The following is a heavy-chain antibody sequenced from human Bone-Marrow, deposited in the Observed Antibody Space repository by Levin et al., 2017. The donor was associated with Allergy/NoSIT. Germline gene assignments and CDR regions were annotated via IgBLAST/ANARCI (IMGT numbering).Heavy chain of an antibody. J-gene: IGHJ4*02. CDR3: ARGELFLDY. V-gene: IGHV4-30-4*01. Sequence: SETLSLMCAVSNDSVNSGHSYWNWIRQPPGKGLEWIGYIYTSGSTYYKPSLRGRVSISLETSTNQVSLILTSVTVADTAVYYCARGELFLDYWGQGALVTVSS. D-gene: IGHD1-7*01. CDR2: IYTSGST. CDR1: NDSVNSGHSY.